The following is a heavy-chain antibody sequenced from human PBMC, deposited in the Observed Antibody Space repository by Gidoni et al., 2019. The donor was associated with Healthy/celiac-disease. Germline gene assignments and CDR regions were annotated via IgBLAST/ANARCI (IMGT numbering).Heavy chain of an antibody. CDR1: GFTFSRYA. V-gene: IGHV3-23*01. CDR2: ISGSGGST. Sequence: EVQLLESGGGLVQPGGSLRLSCAAAGFTFSRYALSWVRQAPGKGLEWVSAISGSGGSTYYADSVKGRFTISRDNSKNTLYLQMNSLRAEDTAVYYCAKDQDIVVVVAATAAFDIWGQGTMVTVSS. J-gene: IGHJ3*02. CDR3: AKDQDIVVVVAATAAFDI. D-gene: IGHD2-15*01.